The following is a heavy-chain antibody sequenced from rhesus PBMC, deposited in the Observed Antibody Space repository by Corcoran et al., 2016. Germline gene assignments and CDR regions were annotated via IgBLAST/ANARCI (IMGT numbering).Heavy chain of an antibody. Sequence: QVQLQESGPGLVKPSETLSLTCAVSGGSISDDYYWSWIRQPPGKGLEWIGYIYGSGGGTNYNPYLNIRVTISIDTSKNQFSLMLSSVTAADTAVYYCARRDFWTGSDYWGQGVLVTVSS. CDR3: ARRDFWTGSDY. CDR2: IYGSGGGT. J-gene: IGHJ4*01. CDR1: GGSISDDYY. V-gene: IGHV4-106*01. D-gene: IGHD3-3*01.